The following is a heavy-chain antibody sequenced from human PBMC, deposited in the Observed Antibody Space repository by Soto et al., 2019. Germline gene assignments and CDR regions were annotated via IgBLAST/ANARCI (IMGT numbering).Heavy chain of an antibody. V-gene: IGHV5-51*01. D-gene: IGHD2-15*01. CDR2: IYPGDSDT. CDR3: ARQSGYCSGGSCYSPNYYYYYGMDV. J-gene: IGHJ6*02. CDR1: GYSFTSYR. Sequence: GESLKISCKGSGYSFTSYRIGWVRQMPGKGLEWMGIIYPGDSDTRYSPSFQGQVTISADKSISTAYLQWSSLKASDTAMYYCARQSGYCSGGSCYSPNYYYYYGMDVWGQGTTVTVSS.